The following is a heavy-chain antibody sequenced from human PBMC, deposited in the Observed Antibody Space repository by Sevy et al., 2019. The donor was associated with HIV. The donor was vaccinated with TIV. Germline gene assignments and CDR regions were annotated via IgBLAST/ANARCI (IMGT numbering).Heavy chain of an antibody. J-gene: IGHJ5*02. Sequence: SETLSLTCAVSGGSISSGGYSWSWIRQPPGKGLEWIGYIYHSGSTYYNPSLKSRVTISVEGSKNQFSLKLSSVAAADTAVYYCARVVRAAAGTLWWFDPWGQGTLVTVSS. CDR1: GGSISSGGYS. V-gene: IGHV4-30-2*01. CDR3: ARVVRAAAGTLWWFDP. CDR2: IYHSGST. D-gene: IGHD6-13*01.